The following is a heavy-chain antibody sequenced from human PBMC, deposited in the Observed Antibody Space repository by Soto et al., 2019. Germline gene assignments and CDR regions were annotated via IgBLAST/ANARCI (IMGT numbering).Heavy chain of an antibody. V-gene: IGHV4-31*03. J-gene: IGHJ5*02. CDR1: GGSISSGGYY. Sequence: QVQLQESGPGLVKPSQTLSLTCTVSGGSISSGGYYWSWIRQHPGKGLEWIGYIYYGGSTYYNPSLKSRVTISVDTSKNQFSLKLSSVTAADTAVYYCAREQITFGGVIVIPGSNWFDPWGQGTLVTVSS. CDR3: AREQITFGGVIVIPGSNWFDP. CDR2: IYYGGST. D-gene: IGHD3-16*02.